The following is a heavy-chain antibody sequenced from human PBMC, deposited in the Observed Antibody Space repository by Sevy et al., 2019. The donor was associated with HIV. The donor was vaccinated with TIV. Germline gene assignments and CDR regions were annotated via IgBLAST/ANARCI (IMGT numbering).Heavy chain of an antibody. CDR1: GGSISSGGYY. J-gene: IGHJ6*03. V-gene: IGHV4-31*03. CDR3: ARGRTSVPYYYMDV. Sequence: SETLSLTCTVSGGSISSGGYYWSWIRQHPGKGLEWIGYIYYSGSTYYNPSLKSRVTISVDTSKNQFSLKLSSVTAADTAVYYCARGRTSVPYYYMDVWGKGTTATVSS. D-gene: IGHD2-2*01. CDR2: IYYSGST.